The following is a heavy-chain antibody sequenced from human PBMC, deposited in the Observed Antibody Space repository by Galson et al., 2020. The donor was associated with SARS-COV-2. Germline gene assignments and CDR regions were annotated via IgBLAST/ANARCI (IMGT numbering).Heavy chain of an antibody. CDR1: GGSISSSSYY. V-gene: IGHV4-39*01. D-gene: IGHD1-26*01. CDR3: ARRDRRYSGAPDY. J-gene: IGHJ4*02. Sequence: SETLSLTCTVSGGSISSSSYYWGWIRQPPGKGLEWIGSIYYSGSTYYNPSLKSRVTISVDTSKNQFSLKLSSVTAADTAVYYCARRDRRYSGAPDYWGQGTLVTVSS. CDR2: IYYSGST.